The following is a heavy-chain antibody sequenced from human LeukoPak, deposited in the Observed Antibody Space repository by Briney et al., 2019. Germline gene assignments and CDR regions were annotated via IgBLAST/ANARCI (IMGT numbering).Heavy chain of an antibody. CDR3: AREYGYCSGGSCYLYSYYFDY. CDR2: VSSTGKYI. CDR1: GFTYSTSS. V-gene: IGHV3-21*04. D-gene: IGHD2-15*01. J-gene: IGHJ4*02. Sequence: GGSLRLSCATSGFTYSTSSINWVRQAPGKGLEWVASVSSTGKYIYYDDSVKGRFTISRDDGKNSVYLQMNSLRAEDTAVYYCAREYGYCSGGSCYLYSYYFDYWGQGTLVTVSS.